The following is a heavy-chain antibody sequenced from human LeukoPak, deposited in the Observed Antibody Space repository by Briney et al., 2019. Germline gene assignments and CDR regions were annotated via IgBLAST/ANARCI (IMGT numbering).Heavy chain of an antibody. J-gene: IGHJ4*02. V-gene: IGHV3-23*01. CDR1: GFTFSSYG. Sequence: GGSLRLSCAASGFTFSSYGMSWVRQAPGKGLEWVSAISGSGGSTYYADSVKGRFTISRDNSKNTLYLQMNSLRAEDTAVYYCAKVYCSSTNCYFDYWGQGTLVTVSS. D-gene: IGHD2-2*01. CDR2: ISGSGGST. CDR3: AKVYCSSTNCYFDY.